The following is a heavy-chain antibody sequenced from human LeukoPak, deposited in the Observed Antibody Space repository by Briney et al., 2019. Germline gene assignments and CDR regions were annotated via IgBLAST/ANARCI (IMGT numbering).Heavy chain of an antibody. J-gene: IGHJ4*02. CDR2: INHSGST. D-gene: IGHD2-15*01. Sequence: SETLSLSCAVYGGSFSGYYWSWIRQPPGKGLEWIGEINHSGSTNYNPSLKSRVTISVDTSKNQFSLKVSSVTAADTAVYYCARGGGRDFDYWGQGTLVTVSS. V-gene: IGHV4-34*01. CDR3: ARGGGRDFDY. CDR1: GGSFSGYY.